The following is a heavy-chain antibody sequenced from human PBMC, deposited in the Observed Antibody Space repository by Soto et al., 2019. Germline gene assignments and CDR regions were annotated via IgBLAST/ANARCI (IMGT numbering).Heavy chain of an antibody. V-gene: IGHV1-46*01. J-gene: IGHJ4*02. CDR2: FNPDTGNT. CDR3: ARERIGAGGTTFDY. CDR1: GYMFTKYY. D-gene: IGHD6-13*01. Sequence: QVQLVQSGAEVKKPGASVKASCKASGYMFTKYYLHWVRQAPGQGFEWMGIFNPDTGNTEYAQNFQGRVTMTRDTSTSTVYMELSSLRSEDTAVYYCARERIGAGGTTFDYWGQGTLVTVSS.